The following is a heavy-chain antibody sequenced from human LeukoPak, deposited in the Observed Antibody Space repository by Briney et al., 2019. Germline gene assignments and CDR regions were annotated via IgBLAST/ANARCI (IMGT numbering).Heavy chain of an antibody. CDR3: ARSYYDILTGVINWFDP. J-gene: IGHJ5*02. CDR2: INPNSGGT. D-gene: IGHD3-9*01. CDR1: GYTFTAYY. V-gene: IGHV1-2*02. Sequence: ASVKVSCKASGYTFTAYYMHWVRQAPGQGFEWMGWINPNSGGTNYAQKFQGRVTMTRDTSISTAYMELSRLRSDDTAVYYCARSYYDILTGVINWFDPWGQGTLVTVSS.